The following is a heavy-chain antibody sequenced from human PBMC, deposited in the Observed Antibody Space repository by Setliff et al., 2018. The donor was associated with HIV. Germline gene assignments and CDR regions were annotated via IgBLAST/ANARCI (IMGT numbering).Heavy chain of an antibody. V-gene: IGHV4-39*07. D-gene: IGHD4-17*01. CDR1: GGSISSANYY. Sequence: PSETLSLTCTVSGGSISSANYYWSWIRQTPGKGLEWIGEIHPTGHINYNPSYKSRVTVSLDTSKIQFSLKLNSVTAADTGVYYCATFFVSTATTQDYWGQGTLVTVSS. J-gene: IGHJ4*02. CDR3: ATFFVSTATTQDY. CDR2: IHPTGHI.